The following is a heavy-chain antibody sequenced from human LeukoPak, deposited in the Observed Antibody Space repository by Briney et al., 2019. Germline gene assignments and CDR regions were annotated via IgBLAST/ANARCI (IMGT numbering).Heavy chain of an antibody. J-gene: IGHJ1*01. D-gene: IGHD3-22*01. V-gene: IGHV4-39*01. Sequence: SETLSLTCTVSGGYISSSSYYWGLARQPPGKGLEWIGDIYYSGRTYYSSSLKSRLTMSLDTSKNQFSLKVNSVTAADTAVYYCARRRYYDSTGYLDWGQGTLVSISP. CDR3: ARRRYYDSTGYLD. CDR1: GGYISSSSYY. CDR2: IYYSGRT.